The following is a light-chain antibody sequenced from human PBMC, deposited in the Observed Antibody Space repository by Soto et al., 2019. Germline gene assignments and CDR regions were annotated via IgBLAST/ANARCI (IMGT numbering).Light chain of an antibody. Sequence: QSVLTKPTSVSAAPGQKVTISCSGSSSNIGNNYVSWYQQLPGTAPKLLIYDNNKRPSGIPDRFSGSKSGTSATLGITGLQTGDEADYYCGTWDSSLSAYVFGTGTKLTVL. CDR1: SSNIGNNY. CDR3: GTWDSSLSAYV. V-gene: IGLV1-51*01. J-gene: IGLJ1*01. CDR2: DNN.